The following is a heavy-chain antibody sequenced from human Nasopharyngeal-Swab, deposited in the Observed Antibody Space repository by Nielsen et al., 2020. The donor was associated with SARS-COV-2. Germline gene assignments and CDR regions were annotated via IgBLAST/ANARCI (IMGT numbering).Heavy chain of an antibody. CDR1: GFTVSGNF. D-gene: IGHD3-3*01. Sequence: GGSLRLSCAASGFTVSGNFMTWVRQAQGKGLEWVSVIYSAGQTNYADSVKGRFTISRDNSKNTLYLQMNSLRAEDTDVYYCARGVGVDDFWSGRFDYWGQGTLVTVSS. V-gene: IGHV3-53*01. CDR2: IYSAGQT. J-gene: IGHJ4*02. CDR3: ARGVGVDDFWSGRFDY.